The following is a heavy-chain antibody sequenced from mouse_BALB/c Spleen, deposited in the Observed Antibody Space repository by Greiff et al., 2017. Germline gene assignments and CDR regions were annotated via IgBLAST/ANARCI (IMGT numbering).Heavy chain of an antibody. Sequence: EVHLVESGGGLVKPGGSLKLSCAASGFTFSSYAMSWVRQSPEKRLEWVAEISSGGSYTYYPDTVTGRFTISRDNAKNTLYLEMSSLRSEDTAMYYCARDYYGSSPYYYAMDYWGQGTSVTVSS. CDR1: GFTFSSYA. D-gene: IGHD1-1*01. CDR3: ARDYYGSSPYYYAMDY. V-gene: IGHV5-9-4*01. J-gene: IGHJ4*01. CDR2: ISSGGSYT.